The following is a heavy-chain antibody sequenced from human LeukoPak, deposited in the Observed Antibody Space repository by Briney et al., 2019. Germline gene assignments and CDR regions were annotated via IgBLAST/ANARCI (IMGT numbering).Heavy chain of an antibody. J-gene: IGHJ4*02. CDR1: GFTFTNAW. V-gene: IGHV3-15*01. CDR2: IKSKTDGGTA. CDR3: STGSATGWYVY. D-gene: IGHD6-19*01. Sequence: GGSLRLSCAASGFTFTNAWVIWVRQAPGKGLEWVGRIKSKTDGGTADYAALVKGRFTISRDDSKNILYLQMNSLKVDDTAVYYCSTGSATGWYVYWGQGTLVTVSS.